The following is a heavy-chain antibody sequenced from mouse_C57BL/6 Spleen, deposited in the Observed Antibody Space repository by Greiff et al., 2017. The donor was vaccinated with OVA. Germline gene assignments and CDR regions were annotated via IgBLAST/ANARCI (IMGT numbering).Heavy chain of an antibody. CDR2: IDPSDSYT. V-gene: IGHV1-59*01. CDR1: GYTFTSYW. CDR3: ARDGAWFAY. J-gene: IGHJ3*01. Sequence: VQLQQPGAELVRPGTSVKLSCKASGYTFTSYWMPWVQQSPGQGLEWIGVIDPSDSYTNYNQKFTGKATLTVDASSSTAYMQLSSLTSEDSAVYYCARDGAWFAYWGQGTLVTVSA.